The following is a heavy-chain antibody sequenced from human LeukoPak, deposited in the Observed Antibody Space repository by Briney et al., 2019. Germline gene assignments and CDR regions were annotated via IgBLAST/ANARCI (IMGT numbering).Heavy chain of an antibody. V-gene: IGHV4-39*02. CDR2: VYYSGNT. Sequence: SETLSLTCTVSGGSISTYNYYWGWIRQPPGKGLEWIGSVYYSGNTYYNPSLKSRVTMSVDTSKNHFSLKLSSVTAADTAVYYCARDGWRWEGYNWFDPWGQGTLVTVSS. J-gene: IGHJ5*02. D-gene: IGHD1-26*01. CDR3: ARDGWRWEGYNWFDP. CDR1: GGSISTYNYY.